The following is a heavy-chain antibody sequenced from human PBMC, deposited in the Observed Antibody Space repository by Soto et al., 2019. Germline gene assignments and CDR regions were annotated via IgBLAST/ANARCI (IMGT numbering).Heavy chain of an antibody. V-gene: IGHV1-46*01. CDR2: INPSGGST. CDR3: ARFQYYYDSLYGMDV. CDR1: GYTFTSYY. J-gene: IGHJ6*02. D-gene: IGHD3-22*01. Sequence: GSSVKVSCKASGYTFTSYYMHWVRQAPGQGLEWMGIINPSGGSTSYAQKFQGRVTMTRDTSTSTVYMELSSLRSEDTAVYYCARFQYYYDSLYGMDVWGQGTTVTVSS.